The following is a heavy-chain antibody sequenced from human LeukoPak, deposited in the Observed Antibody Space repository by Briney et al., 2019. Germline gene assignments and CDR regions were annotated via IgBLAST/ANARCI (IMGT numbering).Heavy chain of an antibody. CDR1: GYTFTIYY. CDR2: INPSGGST. V-gene: IGHV1-46*01. D-gene: IGHD2-15*01. J-gene: IGHJ6*02. CDR3: ASSPLGYCSGGSCYSYYYYGMGA. Sequence: ASVKVSCKASGYTFTIYYMHWVRQAPGQGLEWMGIINPSGGSTSYAQKFQGRVTMTRDTSTSTVYMELSSLRSEDTAVYYCASSPLGYCSGGSCYSYYYYGMGAWGQGTTVTVSS.